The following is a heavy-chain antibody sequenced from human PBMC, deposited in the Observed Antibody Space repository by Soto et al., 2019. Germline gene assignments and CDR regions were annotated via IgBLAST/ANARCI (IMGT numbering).Heavy chain of an antibody. CDR1: GFTFSSYA. Sequence: EVQLLESGGGLVQPGGSLRLSCAASGFTFSSYAMSWVRQAPGKGLEWISAISGSGGSTYYADSVKGRFTISRDNSKNTLYLQMNSLRAEDTAVYYCAKKSDYTSEGSDYWGQGTLVTVSS. D-gene: IGHD3-3*01. V-gene: IGHV3-23*01. CDR2: ISGSGGST. J-gene: IGHJ4*02. CDR3: AKKSDYTSEGSDY.